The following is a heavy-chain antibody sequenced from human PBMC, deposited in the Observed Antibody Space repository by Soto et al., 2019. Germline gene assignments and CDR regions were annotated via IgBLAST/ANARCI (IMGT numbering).Heavy chain of an antibody. V-gene: IGHV4-59*06. J-gene: IGHJ4*02. Sequence: SETLSLTCTVSGGSISSYYWSWIRQPPGKGLEWIGYIYYSGSTYYNPSLKSRVTISVDTSKNQFSLKLSSVTAADTAVYYCAREPRYWGQGTRVTVSS. CDR3: AREPRY. CDR2: IYYSGST. CDR1: GGSISSYY.